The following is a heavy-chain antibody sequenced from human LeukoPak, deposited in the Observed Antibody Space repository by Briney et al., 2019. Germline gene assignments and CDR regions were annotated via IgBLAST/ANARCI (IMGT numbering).Heavy chain of an antibody. CDR3: ARKAYTSGVFDF. CDR2: IKQDGSEK. D-gene: IGHD6-19*01. CDR1: GFTFSNYW. V-gene: IGHV3-7*04. Sequence: GGSLRLSCAASGFTFSNYWMTWVRQAPGKGLEWVANIKQDGSEKYYVDSVKGRFTISRDNAKNSLYLQMNSLRAEDTAVYYCARKAYTSGVFDFWGQGTLVTVSS. J-gene: IGHJ4*02.